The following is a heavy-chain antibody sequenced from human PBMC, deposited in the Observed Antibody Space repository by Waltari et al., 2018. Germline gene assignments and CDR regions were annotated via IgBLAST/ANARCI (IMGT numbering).Heavy chain of an antibody. CDR2: IYYSGCT. CDR1: SASISSYY. CDR3: ARGPLNWFDP. J-gene: IGHJ5*02. Sequence: QVQLQESGPGLVKPSETLSLTCTVSSASISSYYWSWIRQPPGKGLEWIGYIYYSGCTNDNPSLKSRGNISVDTSKNQFSLKLIAVTAADTAVYYCARGPLNWFDPWVQGTLVTVSS. V-gene: IGHV4-59*01.